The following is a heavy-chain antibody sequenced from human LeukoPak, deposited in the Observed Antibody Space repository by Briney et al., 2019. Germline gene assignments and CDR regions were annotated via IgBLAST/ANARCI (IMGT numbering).Heavy chain of an antibody. CDR2: ISDTGTS. J-gene: IGHJ4*02. V-gene: IGHV4-59*01. D-gene: IGHD1-7*01. Sequence: SETLSLTCIVSGGSIGGYYWSWIRQPPGRGLEWIGYISDTGTSIYNPSLKNRLSMLVDTSKNHFYLNLTSVTAADAAIYYCARTRTYLDYWGQGALVTVSS. CDR3: ARTRTYLDY. CDR1: GGSIGGYY.